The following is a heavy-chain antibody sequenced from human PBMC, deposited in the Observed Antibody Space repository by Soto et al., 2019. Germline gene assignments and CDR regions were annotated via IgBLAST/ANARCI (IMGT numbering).Heavy chain of an antibody. V-gene: IGHV3-23*01. CDR2: ISGSGFKK. J-gene: IGHJ5*02. CDR3: AKNQGVELVPLATVDWFDP. D-gene: IGHD1-26*01. Sequence: GGSLRLSCAASGFIFENFGMSWVRQAPGKGLEWISSISGSGFKKYYADSVKGRFTISRDNSKSTVYLELNNLSAEDTAVYHCAKNQGVELVPLATVDWFDPWGQGAVVTVSS. CDR1: GFIFENFG.